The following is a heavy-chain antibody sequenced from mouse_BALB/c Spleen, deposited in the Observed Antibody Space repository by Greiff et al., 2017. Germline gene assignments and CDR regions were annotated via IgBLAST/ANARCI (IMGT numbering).Heavy chain of an antibody. J-gene: IGHJ4*01. D-gene: IGHD2-1*01. Sequence: EVQLQESGGGLVQPGGSRKLSCAASGFTFSSFGMHWVRQAPEKGLEWVAYISSGSSTIYYADTVKGRFTISRDNPKNTLFLQMPSLRSEDTAMYYCARRDYGNYDYAMDDWGQGTSVTVSS. CDR2: ISSGSSTI. CDR3: ARRDYGNYDYAMDD. V-gene: IGHV5-17*02. CDR1: GFTFSSFG.